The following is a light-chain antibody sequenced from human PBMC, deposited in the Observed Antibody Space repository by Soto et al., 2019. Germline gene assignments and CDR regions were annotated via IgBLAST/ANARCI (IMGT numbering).Light chain of an antibody. J-gene: IGLJ2*01. CDR3: SSYTGSSTYVV. CDR1: SSDVGGYKY. CDR2: DVS. Sequence: QSVLTQPASVSGSPGQSITISCTGTSSDVGGYKYVSWYQQHPGKAPKLMIYDVSNRPSGVSNRFSVSKSGNTASLTISGLQADDEADYYCSSYTGSSTYVVFGGGTKLTVL. V-gene: IGLV2-14*01.